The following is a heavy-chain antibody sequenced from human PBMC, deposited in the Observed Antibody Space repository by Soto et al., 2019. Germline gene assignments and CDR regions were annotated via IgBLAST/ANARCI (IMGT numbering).Heavy chain of an antibody. CDR2: ISGSGGST. CDR1: GFTFRSYA. Sequence: EVPLLESGGGLVQPGGSLRLSCAASGFTFRSYAMSWVRQAPGKGLEWVSAISGSGGSTYYADSVKGRFTISRDNSKNTLYLQTNSLRAEDTAVYYCAKVAGATVTTRGVFDYWGQGTLVTVSS. J-gene: IGHJ4*02. V-gene: IGHV3-23*01. CDR3: AKVAGATVTTRGVFDY. D-gene: IGHD4-17*01.